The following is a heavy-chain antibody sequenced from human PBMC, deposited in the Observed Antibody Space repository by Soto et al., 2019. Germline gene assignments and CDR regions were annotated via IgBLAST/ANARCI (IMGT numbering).Heavy chain of an antibody. CDR3: ARSGLYCSGGSCSHFDY. J-gene: IGHJ4*02. Sequence: PSETLSLTCTVSGGSISSGGYYWSWIRQHPGKGLEWIGYIYYSGSTYYNPSLKSRVTISVDTSKNQFSLKLSSVTAADTAVYYCARSGLYCSGGSCSHFDYWRQGTLVTVSS. CDR2: IYYSGST. CDR1: GGSISSGGYY. D-gene: IGHD2-15*01. V-gene: IGHV4-31*03.